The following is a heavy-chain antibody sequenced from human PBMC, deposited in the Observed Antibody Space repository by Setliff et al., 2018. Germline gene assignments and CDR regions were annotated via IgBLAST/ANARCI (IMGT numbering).Heavy chain of an antibody. CDR1: GFTFNNCA. J-gene: IGHJ4*02. Sequence: PGGSLRLSCAASGFTFNNCAMSWVRQAPGKGLEWVSTISVNGDGTYYADSVKGRFTISRDNSQNTLSLQVNSLRAEDTAVYYCARETTAWGYVDTAMVTFIDQWGQGTLVTVSS. CDR3: ARETTAWGYVDTAMVTFIDQ. CDR2: ISVNGDGT. D-gene: IGHD5-18*01. V-gene: IGHV3-23*01.